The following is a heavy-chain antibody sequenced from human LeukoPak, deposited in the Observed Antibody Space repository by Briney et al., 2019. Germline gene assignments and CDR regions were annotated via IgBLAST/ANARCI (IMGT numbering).Heavy chain of an antibody. CDR1: GYTLTELS. CDR2: INPNSGGT. D-gene: IGHD3-9*01. V-gene: IGHV1-2*02. Sequence: ASVKVSCKVSGYTLTELSMHWVRQAPGQGLEWMGWINPNSGGTNYAQKFQGRVTMTRDTSISTAYMELGRLRSDDTAVYYCARVVDGYYFDYWGQGTLVTVSS. J-gene: IGHJ4*02. CDR3: ARVVDGYYFDY.